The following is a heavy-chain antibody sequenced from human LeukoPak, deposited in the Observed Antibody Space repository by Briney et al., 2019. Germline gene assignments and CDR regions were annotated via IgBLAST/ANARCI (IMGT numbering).Heavy chain of an antibody. D-gene: IGHD2-8*02. J-gene: IGHJ4*02. CDR3: ARGPLSTGYLDF. V-gene: IGHV4-4*07. CDR2: IYPSGST. CDR1: GDFISPYY. Sequence: SETLSLTCTVSGDFISPYYWSWIRQPAGKELEWIGRIYPSGSTNYNPSLKSRPTMSIHTSKNQFSLNLTSVTAADTAVYFCARGPLSTGYLDFWGQGALVTVSS.